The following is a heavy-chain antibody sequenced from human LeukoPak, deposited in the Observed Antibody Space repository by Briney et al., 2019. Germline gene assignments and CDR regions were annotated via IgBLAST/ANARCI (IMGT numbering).Heavy chain of an antibody. CDR2: INSDGSWT. J-gene: IGHJ4*02. D-gene: IGHD2/OR15-2a*01. Sequence: GGSLKLSCAASGNYWMHWVRQAPGKGLVWVSHINSDGSWTSYADSVKGRFTISKDNAKNTVYLQMNSLRAEDTAVYYCVSFYETYWGRGTLVTVSS. CDR3: VSFYETY. CDR1: GNYW. V-gene: IGHV3-74*01.